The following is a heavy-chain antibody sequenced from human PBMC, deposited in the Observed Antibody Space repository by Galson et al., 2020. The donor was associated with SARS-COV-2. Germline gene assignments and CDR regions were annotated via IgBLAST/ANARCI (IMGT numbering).Heavy chain of an antibody. Sequence: ASVKVSCKVSGYTLTELSMHWVRKAPGKGLEWMGGFDPEDGETIYAQKFQGRVTMTEDTSTDTAYMELSSLRSEDTAVYYCATVPPLYYDSSGYYRFGYWGHGTLVTVSS. CDR2: FDPEDGET. CDR3: ATVPPLYYDSSGYYRFGY. CDR1: GYTLTELS. V-gene: IGHV1-24*01. D-gene: IGHD3-22*01. J-gene: IGHJ4*01.